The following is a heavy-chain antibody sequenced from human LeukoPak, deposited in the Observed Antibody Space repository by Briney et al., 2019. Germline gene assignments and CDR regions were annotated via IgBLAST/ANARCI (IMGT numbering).Heavy chain of an antibody. CDR1: GVSISSSSYY. CDR3: ARLLWFGIYYFDY. Sequence: SETLSLTCTVSGVSISSSSYYWGWIRQPPGKGLEWIGSIYYSGSTYYNPSLKSRVTISVDTSKNQFSLKLSSVTAADTAVYYCARLLWFGIYYFDYWGQGTLVTVSS. D-gene: IGHD3-10*01. V-gene: IGHV4-39*01. J-gene: IGHJ4*02. CDR2: IYYSGST.